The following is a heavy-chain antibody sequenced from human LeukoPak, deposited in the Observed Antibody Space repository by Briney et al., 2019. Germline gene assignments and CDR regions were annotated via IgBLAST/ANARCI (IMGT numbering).Heavy chain of an antibody. Sequence: GGSLRLSCAASGFTFSIYAMSWVRQAPGKGLEWVSAISGSGGTAYYADSVKGRFTISRDNSKNTLYLQMNSLRAEDTAVYYCARDTGYFDYWGQGTLVTVSS. D-gene: IGHD4-11*01. V-gene: IGHV3-23*01. CDR3: ARDTGYFDY. CDR1: GFTFSIYA. J-gene: IGHJ4*02. CDR2: ISGSGGTA.